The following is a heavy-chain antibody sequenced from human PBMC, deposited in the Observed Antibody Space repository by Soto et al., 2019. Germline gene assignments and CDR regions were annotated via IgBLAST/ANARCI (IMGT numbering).Heavy chain of an antibody. Sequence: ASVTVCCTVSGYTLTELSMQWVRQAPGKGLEWMGGFDPEDGETIYAQKFQGRVTMTEDTSTDTAYMELSSLRSEDTAVYYCATGDYGDYLRRFDYWGLGTLVTVSS. J-gene: IGHJ4*01. CDR3: ATGDYGDYLRRFDY. V-gene: IGHV1-24*01. D-gene: IGHD4-17*01. CDR2: FDPEDGET. CDR1: GYTLTELS.